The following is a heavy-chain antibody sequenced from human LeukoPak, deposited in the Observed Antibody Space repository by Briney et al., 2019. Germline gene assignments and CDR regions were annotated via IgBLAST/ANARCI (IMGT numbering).Heavy chain of an antibody. Sequence: GGSLRLSCAASGFTFSNAWMSWVRQAPGKGLEWVGRIKSKTDGGTTDYAAPVKGRFTISRDDSKNTLYLQMNSLKTEDTAVYYCTTPKDIVATIRDYWGQGTLVTVSS. V-gene: IGHV3-15*01. CDR3: TTPKDIVATIRDY. CDR1: GFTFSNAW. D-gene: IGHD5-12*01. J-gene: IGHJ4*02. CDR2: IKSKTDGGTT.